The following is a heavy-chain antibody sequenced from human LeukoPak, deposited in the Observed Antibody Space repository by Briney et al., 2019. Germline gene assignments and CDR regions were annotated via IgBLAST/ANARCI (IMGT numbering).Heavy chain of an antibody. CDR2: IKSKTDGGTT. Sequence: GSLRLSRAASGFTFSNAWMSWVRQAPGKGLEWVGRIKSKTDGGTTDYAAPVKGRFTISRDDSKNTLYLQMNSLKTEDTAVYYCTTEIHVVPAAITDYWGQGTLVTVSS. CDR3: TTEIHVVPAAITDY. J-gene: IGHJ4*02. V-gene: IGHV3-15*01. D-gene: IGHD2-2*01. CDR1: GFTFSNAW.